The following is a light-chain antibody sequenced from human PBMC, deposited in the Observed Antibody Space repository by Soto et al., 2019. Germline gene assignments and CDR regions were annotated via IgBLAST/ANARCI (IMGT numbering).Light chain of an antibody. V-gene: IGKV3-15*01. CDR2: GAF. Sequence: EIVMTQSPATLSVSPGERATLSCRASQSVSSNLAWYQQKPGQAPRLLIYGAFTRATGIPARFSGSGSGTEFTLTISSLQSEDFAVYYCQQYNNWPLTFGAGTKVEIK. CDR1: QSVSSN. J-gene: IGKJ4*01. CDR3: QQYNNWPLT.